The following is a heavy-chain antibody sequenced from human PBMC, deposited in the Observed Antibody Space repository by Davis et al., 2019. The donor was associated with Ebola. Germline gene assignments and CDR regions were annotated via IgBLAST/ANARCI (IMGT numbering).Heavy chain of an antibody. J-gene: IGHJ6*02. CDR2: IGTAGDT. V-gene: IGHV3-13*01. CDR1: GFTFSSYD. D-gene: IGHD5-18*01. CDR3: AKDKYSYGSYFYYGLDV. Sequence: GESLKISCAASGFTFSSYDMHWVRQATGKGLEWVSGIGTAGDTYYPGSVKGRFTISRENAKNSLYLQMNSLRAEDTALYYCAKDKYSYGSYFYYGLDVWGQGTTVTVSS.